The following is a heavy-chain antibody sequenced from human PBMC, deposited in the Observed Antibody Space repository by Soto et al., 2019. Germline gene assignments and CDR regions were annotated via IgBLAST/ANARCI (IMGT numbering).Heavy chain of an antibody. CDR3: ARIAAAAQALYYYYYMDV. J-gene: IGHJ6*03. D-gene: IGHD6-13*01. CDR2: IYSGGST. CDR1: GFTVSSNY. Sequence: GGSLRLSCAASGFTVSSNYMSWVRQAPGKGLEWVSVIYSGGSTYYADSVKGRFTISRHNSKNTLYLQMNSLRAEDTAVYYCARIAAAAQALYYYYYMDVWGKGTTVTVSS. V-gene: IGHV3-53*04.